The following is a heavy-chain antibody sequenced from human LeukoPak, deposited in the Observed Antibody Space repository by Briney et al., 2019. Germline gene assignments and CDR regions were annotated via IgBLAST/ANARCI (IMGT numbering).Heavy chain of an antibody. CDR3: AKYPRNYRYYYYYMDV. Sequence: PGGSLRLSCAASGFTFSSYAMHWVRQAPGKGLEWVAVISYDGSNRYYADSVKGRFTISRDNSKNTLYLQMNSLRAEDTAVYYCAKYPRNYRYYYYYMDVWGKGTTVTVSS. CDR1: GFTFSSYA. D-gene: IGHD1-7*01. J-gene: IGHJ6*03. V-gene: IGHV3-30-3*02. CDR2: ISYDGSNR.